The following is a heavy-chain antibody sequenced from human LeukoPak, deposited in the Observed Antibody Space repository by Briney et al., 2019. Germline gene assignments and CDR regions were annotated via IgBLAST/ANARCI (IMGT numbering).Heavy chain of an antibody. CDR2: ISSSGTTI. V-gene: IGHV3-48*03. CDR1: GFTFSSYE. CDR3: ARLFRGVVVIPADY. D-gene: IGHD2-2*01. J-gene: IGHJ4*02. Sequence: GSLRLSCAASGFTFSSYEMNWVRQAPGKGLEWVSYISSSGTTIYYADSVKGRFTISRDDAKNSLYLQMNNLRAEDTAVYYCARLFRGVVVIPADYWGQGTLVTVSS.